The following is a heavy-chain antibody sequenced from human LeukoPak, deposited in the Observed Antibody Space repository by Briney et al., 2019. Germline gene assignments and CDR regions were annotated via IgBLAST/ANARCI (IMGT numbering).Heavy chain of an antibody. Sequence: PGGSLRLSCAASGFTFSSFGMHWVRQAPGKGLEWVAFIRYDGSNKYSADSVKGRFTISRDNSENTLYLQMNSLRAEDTAVYYCARVGSYFDYWGQGTLVTVSS. V-gene: IGHV3-30*02. CDR2: IRYDGSNK. J-gene: IGHJ4*02. CDR3: ARVGSYFDY. CDR1: GFTFSSFG. D-gene: IGHD1-26*01.